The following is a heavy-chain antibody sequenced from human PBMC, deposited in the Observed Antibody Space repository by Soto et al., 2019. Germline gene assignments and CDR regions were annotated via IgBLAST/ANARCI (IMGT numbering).Heavy chain of an antibody. CDR2: IHNSGNI. V-gene: IGHV4-30-4*01. CDR1: GGTISSGDYH. J-gene: IGHJ5*02. D-gene: IGHD3-10*01. CDR3: ARVTNIISPFSSRFHP. Sequence: SETLSLTCTVSGGTISSGDYHWSWIRQPPGKGLEWIGNIHNSGNIYYNPSLKSRLSISVDTSKNQFSLKLSSVTAADTAVYFCARVTNIISPFSSRFHPWGQGTLVTV.